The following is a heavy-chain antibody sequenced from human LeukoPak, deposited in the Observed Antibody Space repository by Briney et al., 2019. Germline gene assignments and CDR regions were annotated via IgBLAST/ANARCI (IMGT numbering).Heavy chain of an antibody. V-gene: IGHV3-23*01. CDR3: ASSPLAARPKLDY. CDR1: EFTFSNYA. Sequence: GGSLRLSCAAPEFTFSNYAMNWVRQAPGKRPEWVSGISSGGGSIYYADSVKGRFTISRDNSKNTLYLQMNSLRAEDTAVYYCASSPLAARPKLDYWGQGTLVTVSS. CDR2: ISSGGGSI. D-gene: IGHD6-6*01. J-gene: IGHJ4*02.